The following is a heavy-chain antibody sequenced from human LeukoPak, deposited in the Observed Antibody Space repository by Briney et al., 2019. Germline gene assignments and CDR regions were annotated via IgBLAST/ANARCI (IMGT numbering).Heavy chain of an antibody. CDR3: AGGAGVYYYGMDV. CDR2: ISGGGSAT. Sequence: GGSLRLSCAASGFTSSNYGLSWVRQAPGKGLEWVSAISGGGSATYYADSVKGRFTISRDNSKNTLFLQMNTLRADDTAVYYCAGGAGVYYYGMDVWGQGTSVTVSS. J-gene: IGHJ6*02. CDR1: GFTSSNYG. V-gene: IGHV3-23*01.